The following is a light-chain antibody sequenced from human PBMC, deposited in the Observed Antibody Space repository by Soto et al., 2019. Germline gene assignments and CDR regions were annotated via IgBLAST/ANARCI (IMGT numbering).Light chain of an antibody. CDR3: QQYGSSPWT. V-gene: IGKV3-20*01. CDR1: QSVSSNY. Sequence: EIVLTQSPGTQSLSPGEGATLSCRASQSVSSNYLAWYQQKPGQAPRLLIYGASSRATGIPDRFSGSGSGTDFILTISRLEPEDFAVFYCQQYGSSPWTFGQGTKVEIK. CDR2: GAS. J-gene: IGKJ1*01.